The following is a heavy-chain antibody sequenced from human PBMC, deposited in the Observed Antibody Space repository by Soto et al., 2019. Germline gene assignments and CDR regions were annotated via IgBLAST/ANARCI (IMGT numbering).Heavy chain of an antibody. J-gene: IGHJ4*02. V-gene: IGHV3-7*05. Sequence: GSLRLSCAASGFTFSSYWMSWVRQAPGKGLEWVANIKQDGSEKYYVDSVKGRFTISRDNPKNSLYLQLNSLRAEDTAVYYCARDLISATGFDYWGQGTLVTVSS. CDR2: IKQDGSEK. CDR3: ARDLISATGFDY. CDR1: GFTFSSYW. D-gene: IGHD2-15*01.